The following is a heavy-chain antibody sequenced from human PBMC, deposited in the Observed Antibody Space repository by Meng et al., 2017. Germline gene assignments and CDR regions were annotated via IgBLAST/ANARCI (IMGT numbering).Heavy chain of an antibody. CDR1: GYTLSSDG. CDR2: INTYNSKT. V-gene: IGHV1-18*01. Sequence: QGKRVRTGAEEKKPGASVKVSCEAFGYTLSSDGFRWVRQAPGQGLEWLGWINTYNSKTDYAQKFQGRITMTTDTFTSTAYMELRNLRSDDTAVYYCATRGNPYLNCWGQGTLVTVSS. J-gene: IGHJ4*02. CDR3: ATRGNPYLNC.